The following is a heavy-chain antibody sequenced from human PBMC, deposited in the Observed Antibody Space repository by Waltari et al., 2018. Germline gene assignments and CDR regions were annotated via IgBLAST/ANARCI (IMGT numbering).Heavy chain of an antibody. CDR2: IDPSDYDT. J-gene: IGHJ3*02. CDR1: AYSFTSYW. V-gene: IGHV5-10-1*03. D-gene: IGHD1-26*01. CDR3: ARMGDSTNAFDI. Sequence: EVQLVQSGAEVKLPGESLRISCKGSAYSFTSYWISWVRQMPGKGLEWMGRIDPSDYDTNYSPSVQSNVTNSADKSISTAYLQWSSVKASDTAMYYCARMGDSTNAFDIWGQGTMVTVSS.